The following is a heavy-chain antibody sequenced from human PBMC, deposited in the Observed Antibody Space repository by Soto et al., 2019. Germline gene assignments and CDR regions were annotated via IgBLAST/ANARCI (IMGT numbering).Heavy chain of an antibody. D-gene: IGHD6-13*01. J-gene: IGHJ4*02. CDR2: IIPIFETA. V-gene: IGHV1-69*01. Sequence: QVQLVQSGAELKKPGSSVRVSCKISGDSFSSYAISWVRQAPGEGLEWVGGIIPIFETANYAQKFQGRVTITAVEPTTTAYMEVTRLRPEDTAIFYCAASDSSSWQHDYWGQGTLITVSS. CDR3: AASDSSSWQHDY. CDR1: GDSFSSYA.